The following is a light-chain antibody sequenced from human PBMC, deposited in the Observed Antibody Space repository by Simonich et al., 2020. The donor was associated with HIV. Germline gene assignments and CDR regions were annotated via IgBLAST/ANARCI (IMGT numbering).Light chain of an antibody. V-gene: IGKV1-33*01. J-gene: IGKJ4*01. CDR2: DAS. Sequence: DIQMTQSPSSLSASLGDRITITCQASQDISNSLNWYQQKPGKAPKLLIFDASNLETGVPSRFSGSASGTDFTFTISSLQPEDIATYYCQQYHHLPLTFAGGTKVEIK. CDR1: QDISNS. CDR3: QQYHHLPLT.